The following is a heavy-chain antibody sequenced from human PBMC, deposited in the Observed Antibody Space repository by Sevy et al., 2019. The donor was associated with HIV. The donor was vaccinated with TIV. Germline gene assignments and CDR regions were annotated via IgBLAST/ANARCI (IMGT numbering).Heavy chain of an antibody. CDR3: ATTKDYYDCRGYPFDY. Sequence: ASVKVSCKVSGYTLAKFSTHWVRQAPGKGLEWMTSFDPEDGDPEDGKTIYAQKFLGRVTMTGDTSTDTAYMELGSLRSDDMAVYYCATTKDYYDCRGYPFDYWGQGTLVTVSS. CDR1: GYTLAKFS. J-gene: IGHJ4*02. CDR2: FDPEDGDPEDGKT. D-gene: IGHD3-22*01. V-gene: IGHV1-24*01.